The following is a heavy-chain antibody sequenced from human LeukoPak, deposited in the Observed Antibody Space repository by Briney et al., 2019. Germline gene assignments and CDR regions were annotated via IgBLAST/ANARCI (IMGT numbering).Heavy chain of an antibody. CDR1: GFTFSSYS. D-gene: IGHD2-15*01. V-gene: IGHV3-21*01. Sequence: KLGGSLRLSCAASGFTFSSYSMNWVRQAPGKGLEWVSSISSSSSYIYYADSVKGRFTISRDNAKNSLYLQMNSLRAEDTAVYYCARPYCSGGSCYSWFPDYWGQGTLVTVSS. CDR3: ARPYCSGGSCYSWFPDY. CDR2: ISSSSSYI. J-gene: IGHJ4*02.